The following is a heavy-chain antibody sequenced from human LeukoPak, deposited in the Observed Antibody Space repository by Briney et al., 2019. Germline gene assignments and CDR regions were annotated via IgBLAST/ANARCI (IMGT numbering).Heavy chain of an antibody. Sequence: GGSLRLSCAASGFTFSSYSMNWVRQAPGKGLEWVSYISSSSSTIYYADSVKGRFTISRDNAKNSLYLQMNSLRAEDTAVYYCARDPSGSYSGYYGMDVWGQGTTVTVSS. V-gene: IGHV3-48*01. CDR1: GFTFSSYS. CDR3: ARDPSGSYSGYYGMDV. D-gene: IGHD1-26*01. CDR2: ISSSSSTI. J-gene: IGHJ6*02.